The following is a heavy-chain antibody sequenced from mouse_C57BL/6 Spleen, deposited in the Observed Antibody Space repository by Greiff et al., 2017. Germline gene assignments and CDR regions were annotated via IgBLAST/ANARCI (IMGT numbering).Heavy chain of an antibody. CDR1: GYTFTSNW. J-gene: IGHJ2*01. V-gene: IGHV1-64*01. Sequence: QVQLQQPGAELVKPGASVKLSCKASGYTFTSNWMHWVKQRPGQGLEWIGMIHPNSGSTNYNEKFKSKATLTVDKSSSTAYMQLSSLTSADSAVYYCARTGGSTSVYFDYWGQGTTLTVSS. CDR3: ARTGGSTSVYFDY. D-gene: IGHD5-1*01. CDR2: IHPNSGST.